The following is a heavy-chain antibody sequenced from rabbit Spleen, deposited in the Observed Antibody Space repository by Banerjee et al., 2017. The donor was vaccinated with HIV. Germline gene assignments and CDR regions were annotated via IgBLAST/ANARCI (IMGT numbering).Heavy chain of an antibody. CDR1: GFSLSSYY. Sequence: QELVESAGGLVNPGGSLTLTCTASGFSLSSYYMNWVRQAPGKGLEWIGYIDPVFGITYYANWVNGRFSISRENAQNTVFLQMTSPTAADTATYFCARDGAGGSYFALWGQGNLVTVS. V-gene: IGHV1S7*01. CDR2: IDPVFGIT. CDR3: ARDGAGGSYFAL. D-gene: IGHD8-1*01. J-gene: IGHJ6*01.